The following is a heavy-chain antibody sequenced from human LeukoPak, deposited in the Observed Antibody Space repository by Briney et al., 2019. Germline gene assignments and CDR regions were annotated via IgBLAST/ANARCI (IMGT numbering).Heavy chain of an antibody. V-gene: IGHV4-38-2*02. CDR1: GYSISSDYY. CDR3: ARAPCGADCYFDF. Sequence: SETLSLTCTVSGYSISSDYYGGWIRPSPGKGLEGIAIINHSGRTFYNTPLQRRITMSFDTTNSQFSLKLTSVTATDTALYYCARAPCGADCYFDFWGQGTLVTVSS. J-gene: IGHJ4*02. D-gene: IGHD2-21*02. CDR2: INHSGRT.